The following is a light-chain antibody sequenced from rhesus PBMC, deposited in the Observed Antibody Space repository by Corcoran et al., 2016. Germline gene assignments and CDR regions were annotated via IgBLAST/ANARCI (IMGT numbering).Light chain of an antibody. V-gene: IGKV1-38*01. CDR1: QGISSY. Sequence: DIQLTQSPSSLSASVGDRVTITCRASQGISSYLAWYQQKPGKAPKLLIYDASNLQSGVPSRFSGSGAGNDCTFTISSLQPEDFAVYYCQQRNSYPWTFGQGTKVEIK. CDR2: DAS. J-gene: IGKJ1*01. CDR3: QQRNSYPWT.